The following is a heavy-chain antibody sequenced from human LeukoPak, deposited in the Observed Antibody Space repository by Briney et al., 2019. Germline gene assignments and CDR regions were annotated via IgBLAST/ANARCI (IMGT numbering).Heavy chain of an antibody. CDR3: AKVARPYSSGWYRSGYLQH. D-gene: IGHD6-19*01. V-gene: IGHV3-30*18. J-gene: IGHJ1*01. Sequence: GGSLRLSCAASGFTFSSYWMSWVRQAPGKGLEWVAVISYDGSNKYYADSVKGRFTISRDNSKNTLYLQMNSLRAEDTAVYYCAKVARPYSSGWYRSGYLQHWGQGTLATVSS. CDR2: ISYDGSNK. CDR1: GFTFSSYW.